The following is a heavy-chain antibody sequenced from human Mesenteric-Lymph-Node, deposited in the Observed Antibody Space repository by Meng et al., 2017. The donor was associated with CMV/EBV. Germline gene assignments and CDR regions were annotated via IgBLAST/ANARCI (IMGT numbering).Heavy chain of an antibody. CDR2: ITGSGGST. CDR3: AKRNMAARDMSSPFDY. CDR1: GFTVSNNY. Sequence: GESLKISCAASGFTVSNNYMSWVRQAPGKGLEWVSGITGSGGSTDYADSVKGRFTISRDNSKNTLYLQMNSLRAEDTAVYYCAKRNMAARDMSSPFDYWGQGALVTVSS. J-gene: IGHJ4*02. D-gene: IGHD6-6*01. V-gene: IGHV3-23*01.